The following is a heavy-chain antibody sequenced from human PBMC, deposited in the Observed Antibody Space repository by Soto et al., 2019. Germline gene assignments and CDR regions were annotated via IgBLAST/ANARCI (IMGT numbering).Heavy chain of an antibody. D-gene: IGHD4-17*01. V-gene: IGHV3-30*18. J-gene: IGHJ4*02. CDR3: AKDRLDDYGGFDY. Sequence: QVQLVESGGGVVQPGRSLRLSCAASGFTFSSYGMHWVRQAPGKGLEWVAVISYDGSNKYYADSVKGRFTISRDNSKNTLYLQMNSLRAEDTAVYYCAKDRLDDYGGFDYWGQGTLVTVSS. CDR1: GFTFSSYG. CDR2: ISYDGSNK.